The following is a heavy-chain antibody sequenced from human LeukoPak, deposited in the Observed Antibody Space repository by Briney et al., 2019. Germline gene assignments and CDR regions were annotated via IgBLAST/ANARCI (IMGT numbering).Heavy chain of an antibody. CDR1: GGSISNYY. CDR2: IYYSGNT. D-gene: IGHD3-22*01. J-gene: IGHJ4*02. CDR3: ARHDSSGYTYFYY. V-gene: IGHV4-59*01. Sequence: SETLSLTCTVSGGSISNYYWNWIRQPPGKGLEWVGYIYYSGNTNYNPSLKSRVTISVDTSENQFSLKLTSVTAADTAVYYCARHDSSGYTYFYYWGQGTLVTVSS.